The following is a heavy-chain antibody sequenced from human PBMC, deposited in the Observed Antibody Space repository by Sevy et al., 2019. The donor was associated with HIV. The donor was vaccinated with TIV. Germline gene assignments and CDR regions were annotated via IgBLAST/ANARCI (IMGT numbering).Heavy chain of an antibody. CDR2: IYYSGST. V-gene: IGHV4-39*01. J-gene: IGHJ6*02. D-gene: IGHD4-17*01. Sequence: SETLSLTCTVSGGSISSSSYYWGWIRQPPGKGLEWIGSIYYSGSTYYNPSLKRRVTISVDTSKNQFSLKLSSVTAADTAVYYCARPLDPTERDYYYGMDVWGQGTTVTVSS. CDR3: ARPLDPTERDYYYGMDV. CDR1: GGSISSSSYY.